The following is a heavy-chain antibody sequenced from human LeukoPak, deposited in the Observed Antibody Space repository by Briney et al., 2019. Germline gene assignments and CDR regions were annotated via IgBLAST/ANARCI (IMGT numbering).Heavy chain of an antibody. CDR1: GYTFTGYY. J-gene: IGHJ6*02. Sequence: ASVKVSCKASGYTFTGYYMHWVRQAPGQGLEWMGWINPNSGGTNYAQKFQGRVTMTRDTSISTAYMELSRLRSDDTAVYYCARVGLSGTHNYYYYGMDVWGQGTTVTVSS. V-gene: IGHV1-2*02. CDR3: ARVGLSGTHNYYYYGMDV. CDR2: INPNSGGT. D-gene: IGHD3-16*01.